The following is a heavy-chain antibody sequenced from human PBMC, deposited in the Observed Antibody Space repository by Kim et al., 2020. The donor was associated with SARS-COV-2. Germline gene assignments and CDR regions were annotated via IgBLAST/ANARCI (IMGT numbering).Heavy chain of an antibody. V-gene: IGHV3-53*01. CDR3: ARKLLWFGDDGMDV. CDR1: GFSVSTND. CDR2: IFGSGTT. D-gene: IGHD3-10*01. J-gene: IGHJ6*02. Sequence: GGSLRLSCAASGFSVSTNDMSWVRQAPGKGLEWVAIIFGSGTTYFADAAKGRFIISRDNSKNTLYLQMNSLRAEDTAAYHCARKLLWFGDDGMDVWGQGTTVTVSS.